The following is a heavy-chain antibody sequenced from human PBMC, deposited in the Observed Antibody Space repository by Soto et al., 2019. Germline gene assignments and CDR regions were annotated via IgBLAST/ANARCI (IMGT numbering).Heavy chain of an antibody. D-gene: IGHD4-17*01. J-gene: IGHJ5*02. Sequence: GSLRLSCAASGFTFSIFCMHWVLQAPGKGLVWVSRASPDGTSTSYAESVKGRFTISRDNARNTLYMQMNGLRAEDTAVYYCTRHGPGDYFLFDPWGQGTLVTVSS. CDR2: ASPDGTST. V-gene: IGHV3-74*01. CDR1: GFTFSIFC. CDR3: TRHGPGDYFLFDP.